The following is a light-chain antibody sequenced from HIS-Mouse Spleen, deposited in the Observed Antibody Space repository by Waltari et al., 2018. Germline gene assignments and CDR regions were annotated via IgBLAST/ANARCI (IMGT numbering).Light chain of an antibody. CDR3: QQSYSTLWT. V-gene: IGKV1-39*01. Sequence: DIQMTPSPSSLSASVGARVPITCRASPSIRSYLNWYQQKPGKAPKLLIYAASSLQSGVPSRFSGSGSGTDFTLTISSLQPEDFATYYCQQSYSTLWTFGQGTKVEIK. CDR2: AAS. CDR1: PSIRSY. J-gene: IGKJ1*01.